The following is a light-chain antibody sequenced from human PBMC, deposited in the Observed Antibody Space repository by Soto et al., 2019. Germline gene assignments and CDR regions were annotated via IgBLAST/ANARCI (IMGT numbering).Light chain of an antibody. Sequence: MTQSPSSLSASVGDRVNISCRASQSVSSSYLTWYQQKPGQAPRLLIYGASTRATGIPARFSGSGSGTDFTLTISSLQPEDFAVYYCQQDYNLPRWTFGQGTKVDIK. J-gene: IGKJ1*01. CDR3: QQDYNLPRWT. CDR2: GAS. V-gene: IGKV3D-7*01. CDR1: QSVSSSY.